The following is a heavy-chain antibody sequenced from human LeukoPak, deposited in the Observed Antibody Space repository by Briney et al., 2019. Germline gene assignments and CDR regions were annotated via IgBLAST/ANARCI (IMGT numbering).Heavy chain of an antibody. V-gene: IGHV1-69*05. CDR1: GGTFSSYA. J-gene: IGHJ4*02. D-gene: IGHD4-11*01. CDR2: IIPIFGTA. Sequence: GASVKVSCKASGGTFSSYAISWVRQAPGQGLEWMGGIIPIFGTANYAQKFQGRVTITTDESTSTAYMELSSLRSEDTAVYYCARGGDYSNYFDYWGQGTLVTVSS. CDR3: ARGGDYSNYFDY.